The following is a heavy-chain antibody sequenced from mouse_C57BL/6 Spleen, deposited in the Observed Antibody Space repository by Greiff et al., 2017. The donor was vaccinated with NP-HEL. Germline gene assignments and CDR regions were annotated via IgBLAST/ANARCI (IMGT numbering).Heavy chain of an antibody. V-gene: IGHV1-72*01. J-gene: IGHJ2*01. Sequence: QVQLQQPGAELVKPGASVKLSCKASGYTFTSYWMHWVKQRPGRGLEWIGRIDPNSGGTKYNEKFKSKATLTVDKPSSTAYMQLSSLTSEDSAVYYGARDGWLLRGYFDYWGQGTTLTVPS. CDR3: ARDGWLLRGYFDY. D-gene: IGHD2-3*01. CDR2: IDPNSGGT. CDR1: GYTFTSYW.